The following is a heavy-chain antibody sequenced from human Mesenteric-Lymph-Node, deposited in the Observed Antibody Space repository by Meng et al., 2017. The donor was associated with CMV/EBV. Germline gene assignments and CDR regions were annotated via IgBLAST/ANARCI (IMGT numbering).Heavy chain of an antibody. Sequence: CKTSGYAFTASSIHWVRQAPGQGLEWMGDINPRTGGTDLAQRFQGSVTLTRDTSITTAYMEVRNLRSDDTAVYYCAADILRITAGDYWGQGTLVTVSS. CDR1: GYAFTASS. D-gene: IGHD3-16*01. V-gene: IGHV1-2*02. J-gene: IGHJ4*02. CDR2: INPRTGGT. CDR3: AADILRITAGDY.